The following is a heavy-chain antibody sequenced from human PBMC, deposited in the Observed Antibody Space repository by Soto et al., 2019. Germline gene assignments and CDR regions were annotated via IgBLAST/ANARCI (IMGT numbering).Heavy chain of an antibody. V-gene: IGHV4-30-2*01. CDR1: GGSISSGGYS. CDR2: IYHSGST. D-gene: IGHD3-22*01. Sequence: SETLSLTCAVSGGSISSGGYSWSWIRQPPGKGLEWIGYIYHSGSTYYNPSLKSRVTISVDRSKNQFSLKLSSVTAADTAVYYCARGHDSSGYYLDYWGQGTLVTVSS. CDR3: ARGHDSSGYYLDY. J-gene: IGHJ4*02.